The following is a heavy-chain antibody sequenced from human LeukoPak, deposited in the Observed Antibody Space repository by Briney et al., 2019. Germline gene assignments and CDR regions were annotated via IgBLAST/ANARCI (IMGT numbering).Heavy chain of an antibody. D-gene: IGHD2-2*01. J-gene: IGHJ6*03. CDR2: INHSGGT. CDR1: GGSFSDYS. Sequence: SSETLSLTCAVYGGSFSDYSWSWIRQPPGKGLEWIGEINHSGGTNHNPSLMSRVIMSVDTSKNQFSLKVSSVTAADTAVYYCAGSTSQNYYYMDVWGKGATVTVSS. V-gene: IGHV4-34*01. CDR3: AGSTSQNYYYMDV.